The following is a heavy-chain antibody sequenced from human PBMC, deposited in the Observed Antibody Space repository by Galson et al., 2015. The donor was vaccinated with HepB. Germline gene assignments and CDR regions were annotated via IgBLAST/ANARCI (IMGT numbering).Heavy chain of an antibody. CDR2: INPSGGTT. Sequence: SVKVSCKASGYTFTSYFLHWVRQAPGQGLEWMGIINPSGGTTTYAQKFQGRVTMTRDTSTSTVYMELSSLRSEDTALYFCARDNFYDNSGHYWYFDLWGRGTLVTVSS. CDR1: GYTFTSYF. J-gene: IGHJ2*01. CDR3: ARDNFYDNSGHYWYFDL. V-gene: IGHV1-46*03. D-gene: IGHD3-22*01.